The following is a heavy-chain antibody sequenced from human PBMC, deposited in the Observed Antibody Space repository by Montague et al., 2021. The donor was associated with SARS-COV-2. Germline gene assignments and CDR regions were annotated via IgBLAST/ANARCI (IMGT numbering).Heavy chain of an antibody. Sequence: SETLSLTCTVSGGSFSNYWSWLRQPPGKSLEWLGYIYYSGSTNYNPSLESRVSMSVDTSKNQFSLKLNSVTAADTAMHYCARYVRNSGTYYLDPWGQGTLVTVSS. D-gene: IGHD3-10*01. CDR1: GGSFSNY. J-gene: IGHJ5*02. V-gene: IGHV4-59*01. CDR2: IYYSGST. CDR3: ARYVRNSGTYYLDP.